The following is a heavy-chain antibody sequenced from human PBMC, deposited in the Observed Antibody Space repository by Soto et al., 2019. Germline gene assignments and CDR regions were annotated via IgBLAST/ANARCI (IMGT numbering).Heavy chain of an antibody. J-gene: IGHJ3*02. CDR2: IKSKTDGGTT. CDR3: TTSPTEWLFIVEAFDI. CDR1: GFTFSNAW. V-gene: IGHV3-15*01. Sequence: GGSLRLSCAASGFTFSNAWMSWVRQAPEKGLEWVGRIKSKTDGGTTDYAAPVKGRFTISRDDSKNTLYLQMNSLKTEDTAVYYCTTSPTEWLFIVEAFDIWGQGTMVTVSS. D-gene: IGHD3-3*01.